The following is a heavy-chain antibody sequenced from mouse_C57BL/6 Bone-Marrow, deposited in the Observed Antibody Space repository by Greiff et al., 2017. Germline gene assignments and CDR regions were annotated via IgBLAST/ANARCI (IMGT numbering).Heavy chain of an antibody. J-gene: IGHJ3*01. CDR3: TREGWVCAH. Sequence: EVQLQQSGAELVRPGASVKLSCTASGFNIKDDYMHWVKQRPEQGLEWIGWIDPENGDTEYASKFQGKATITADTSSNTAYLQLSSLTSEDTAVYFCTREGWVCAHGGQGTLVTVSA. CDR2: IDPENGDT. V-gene: IGHV14-4*01. D-gene: IGHD1-1*02. CDR1: GFNIKDDY.